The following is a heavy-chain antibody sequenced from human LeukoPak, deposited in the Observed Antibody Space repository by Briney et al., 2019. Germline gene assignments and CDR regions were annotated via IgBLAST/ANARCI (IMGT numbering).Heavy chain of an antibody. J-gene: IGHJ3*02. CDR2: ISSSRSTK. D-gene: IGHD3-22*01. Sequence: PGLALRLSCAASGFTFSDHYMSWLRQAPGKRLEGTAYISSSRSTKYYADSVKHRFTLSRDNAKNSLYLQMNSLRAEDTAVYYCARGDNYDSSGYDDAFDIWGQGPMVTVSS. V-gene: IGHV3-11*04. CDR1: GFTFSDHY. CDR3: ARGDNYDSSGYDDAFDI.